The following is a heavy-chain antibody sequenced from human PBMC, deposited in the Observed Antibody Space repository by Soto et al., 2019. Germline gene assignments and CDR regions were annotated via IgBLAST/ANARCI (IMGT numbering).Heavy chain of an antibody. CDR3: ARDGVLATGPIDY. D-gene: IGHD5-12*01. J-gene: IGHJ4*02. Sequence: QVQLVESGGGLVEPRGSLRLSCAASGFTFSDYYMSWIRQAPGKGLEWLSYISSSGATIYYVDSVKGRFTISRDSAKKSLYLQMDSLRAEDTAVYYCARDGVLATGPIDYWGPGTLVTVSS. CDR1: GFTFSDYY. V-gene: IGHV3-11*01. CDR2: ISSSGATI.